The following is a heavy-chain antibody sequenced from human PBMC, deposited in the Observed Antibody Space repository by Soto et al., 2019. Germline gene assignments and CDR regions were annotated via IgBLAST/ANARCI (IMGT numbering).Heavy chain of an antibody. V-gene: IGHV5-51*01. D-gene: IGHD1-1*01. J-gene: IGHJ3*02. CDR2: IYPGDSDT. Sequence: PGESLKISCKGSGYSFTSYWIAWVRQMPGKGLEWMGIIYPGDSDTRYSPSFQGQVTISADKSISTAYLQWSSLKASDTAMYYCARRSLSMPTHLTGNEFLDAFDIWGQGTMVTVSS. CDR3: ARRSLSMPTHLTGNEFLDAFDI. CDR1: GYSFTSYW.